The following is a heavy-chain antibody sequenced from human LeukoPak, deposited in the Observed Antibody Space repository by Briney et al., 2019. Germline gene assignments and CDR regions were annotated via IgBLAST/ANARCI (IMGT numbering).Heavy chain of an antibody. CDR3: ARVPIFGVVIFNFDY. CDR2: ISAYNGNT. V-gene: IGHV1-18*01. D-gene: IGHD3-3*01. Sequence: ASVKVSCKASGYTFTSYGISWVRQAPGQGLEWMGWISAYNGNTNYAQKLQGRVTMTTDTSTSTAYMELRSLRSDDTAVYYCARVPIFGVVIFNFDYWGQGTLVTVSS. CDR1: GYTFTSYG. J-gene: IGHJ4*02.